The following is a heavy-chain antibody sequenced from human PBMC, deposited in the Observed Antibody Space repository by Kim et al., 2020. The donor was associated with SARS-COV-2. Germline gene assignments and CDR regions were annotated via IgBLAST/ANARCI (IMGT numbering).Heavy chain of an antibody. J-gene: IGHJ4*02. V-gene: IGHV4-34*01. CDR1: GGSFSTNY. Sequence: SETLSLTCSVSGGSFSTNYWSWIRQSPGKGLEWIGEINHSGNTNYNPSLVSRVTLLVDTSKNQFSLILNSVTAADTAVYYCARVGVRQLNGLFDYWGQGTLVTVSS. CDR3: ARVGVRQLNGLFDY. CDR2: INHSGNT. D-gene: IGHD6-6*01.